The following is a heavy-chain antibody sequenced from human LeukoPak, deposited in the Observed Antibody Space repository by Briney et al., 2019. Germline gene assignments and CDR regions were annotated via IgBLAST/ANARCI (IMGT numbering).Heavy chain of an antibody. D-gene: IGHD3-22*01. J-gene: IGHJ4*02. CDR2: IYHSGST. Sequence: PSDTLSLTCAVSGGSISSSNWWSWVRQPPGKGLEWIGEIYHSGSTNYNPSLKSRVTISVDKSKNQFSLKLSSVTAADTAVYYCAREGNYYYDSSGYRFDYWGQGTLVTVSS. V-gene: IGHV4-4*02. CDR1: GGSISSSNW. CDR3: AREGNYYYDSSGYRFDY.